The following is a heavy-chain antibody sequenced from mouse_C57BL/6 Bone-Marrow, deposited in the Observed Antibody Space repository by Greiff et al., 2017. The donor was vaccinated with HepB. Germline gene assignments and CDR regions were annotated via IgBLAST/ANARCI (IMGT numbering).Heavy chain of an antibody. J-gene: IGHJ4*01. D-gene: IGHD1-1*01. Sequence: QVQLQQPGAELVKPGASVKMSCKASGYTFTSYWITWVKQRPGQGLEWIGDIYPGSGSTNYNEKFKSNATLTVDKSSSTAYMQLSSLTSEDSAVYYCAREGDYYYGSSYVYAMDYWGQGTSVTVSS. V-gene: IGHV1-55*01. CDR1: GYTFTSYW. CDR2: IYPGSGST. CDR3: AREGDYYYGSSYVYAMDY.